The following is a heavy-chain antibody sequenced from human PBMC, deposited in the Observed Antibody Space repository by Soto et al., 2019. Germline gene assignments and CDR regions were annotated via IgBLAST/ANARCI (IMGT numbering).Heavy chain of an antibody. CDR2: ISSSSSYI. J-gene: IGHJ5*02. CDR3: ARDLFERITIFGVVIKDWFDP. D-gene: IGHD3-3*01. V-gene: IGHV3-21*01. CDR1: GFTFGSYS. Sequence: GSLRLSCAASGFTFGSYSMNWVRQAPGKGLEWVSSISSSSSYIYYADSVKGRFTISRDNAKNSLYLQMNSLRAEDTAVYYCARDLFERITIFGVVIKDWFDPWGQGTLVTVSS.